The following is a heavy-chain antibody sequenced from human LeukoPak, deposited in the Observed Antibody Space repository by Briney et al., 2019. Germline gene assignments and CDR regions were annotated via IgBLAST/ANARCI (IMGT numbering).Heavy chain of an antibody. V-gene: IGHV4-59*01. CDR3: ASKSTDHGELRFDY. CDR1: GDSTNTYF. D-gene: IGHD4-17*01. CDR2: IYYTGTT. Sequence: PSETLSLTCTISGDSTNTYFWSWIRQPPGKGLEWIGYIYYTGTTNYNPSLKSRVTISVDTSKNQFSLKVSSVTAADTGVYYCASKSTDHGELRFDYWGQGTLVTVSS. J-gene: IGHJ4*02.